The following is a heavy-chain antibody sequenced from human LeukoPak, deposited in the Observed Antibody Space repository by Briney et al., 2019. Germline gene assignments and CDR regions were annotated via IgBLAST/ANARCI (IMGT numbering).Heavy chain of an antibody. Sequence: PGGSLRLSCAASGFTVSSNYMSWVRQPPGKGLEWIGSIYYSGSTYYNPSLKSRVTISVDTSKNQFSLKLSSVTAADTAVYYCARWHYFDYWGQGTLVTVSS. V-gene: IGHV4-39*01. CDR3: ARWHYFDY. CDR2: IYYSGST. CDR1: GFTVSSNY. J-gene: IGHJ4*02.